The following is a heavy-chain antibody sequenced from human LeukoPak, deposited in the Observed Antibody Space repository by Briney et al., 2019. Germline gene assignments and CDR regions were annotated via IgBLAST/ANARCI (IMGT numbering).Heavy chain of an antibody. V-gene: IGHV5-51*01. CDR2: IYPGDSDT. D-gene: IGHD6-19*01. J-gene: IGHJ4*02. Sequence: GESLKIPRKGSGYSFTSYWIGWVRQMPGKGLEWMGIIYPGDSDTRYSPSFQGQVTISADKSISTAYLQWSSLKASDTAMYYCARLETVAGTRAFDYWGQGTLVTVSS. CDR1: GYSFTSYW. CDR3: ARLETVAGTRAFDY.